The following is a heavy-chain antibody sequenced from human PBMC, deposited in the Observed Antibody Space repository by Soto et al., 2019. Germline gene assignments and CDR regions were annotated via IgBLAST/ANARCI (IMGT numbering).Heavy chain of an antibody. CDR3: ARDGDILTGYFPYYYYGMDV. Sequence: GGSLRLSCAASGFTFSSYGMHWVRQAPGKGLEWVAVIWYDGSNKYYADSVKGRFTISRDNSKNTLYLQMNSLRAEDTAVYYCARDGDILTGYFPYYYYGMDVWGQGTTVTVSS. V-gene: IGHV3-33*01. D-gene: IGHD3-9*01. CDR2: IWYDGSNK. CDR1: GFTFSSYG. J-gene: IGHJ6*02.